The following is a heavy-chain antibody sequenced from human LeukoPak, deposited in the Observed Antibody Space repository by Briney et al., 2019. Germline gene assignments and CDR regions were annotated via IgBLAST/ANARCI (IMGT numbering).Heavy chain of an antibody. J-gene: IGHJ4*02. CDR2: IKQDGSEK. Sequence: PGGSLRLSCAASGFTFSSYWMQWVRQALGKGLEWVANIKQDGSEKYYADSVKGRFIISRDNAKNALYLQMSSLRAEDTAIYYCARRYFDYWGQGTLVTVSS. V-gene: IGHV3-7*03. CDR3: ARRYFDY. CDR1: GFTFSSYW.